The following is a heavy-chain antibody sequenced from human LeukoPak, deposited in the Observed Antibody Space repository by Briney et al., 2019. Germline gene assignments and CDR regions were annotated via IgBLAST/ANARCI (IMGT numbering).Heavy chain of an antibody. V-gene: IGHV4-4*02. CDR1: GGSISSSNW. J-gene: IGHJ6*03. D-gene: IGHD4-23*01. Sequence: SETLSLTCTVSGGSISSSNWWSWVRQPPGKGLEWIGEIYHSGSPNYSPSLKSRVTISVDKSKNQFSLKLSSVTAADTAVYYCTRVAPGLRWLYYYYMDVWGKGTTVTVSS. CDR2: IYHSGSP. CDR3: TRVAPGLRWLYYYYMDV.